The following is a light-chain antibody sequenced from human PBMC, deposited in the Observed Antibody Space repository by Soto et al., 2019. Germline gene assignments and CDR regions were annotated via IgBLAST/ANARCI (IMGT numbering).Light chain of an antibody. CDR2: RND. CDR1: SSNIGSNY. Sequence: SVLTQPPSASGTPGQRVTISCSGSSSNIGSNYVYWYQQLPGTAPKLLMYRNDQRPSGVPDRFSGSKSGTSASLAISGLRSEDEADYYCATWDDSLSGYVVFGGGTKLTVL. J-gene: IGLJ2*01. CDR3: ATWDDSLSGYVV. V-gene: IGLV1-47*01.